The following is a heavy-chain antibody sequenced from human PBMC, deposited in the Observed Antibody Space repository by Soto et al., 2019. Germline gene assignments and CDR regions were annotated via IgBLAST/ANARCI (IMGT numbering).Heavy chain of an antibody. CDR1: GFTFNIYA. V-gene: IGHV3-23*01. Sequence: GGSLRLSCAASGFTFNIYAMTWVRQSPGKGLEWVSSMSRTGDNTYYADSVKGRFTISRDNSKNTLYLQMNSLRAEDTAIYYCAKDQSNSNPLYYFDFWGPGTLVTVSS. J-gene: IGHJ4*02. CDR3: AKDQSNSNPLYYFDF. D-gene: IGHD3-22*01. CDR2: MSRTGDNT.